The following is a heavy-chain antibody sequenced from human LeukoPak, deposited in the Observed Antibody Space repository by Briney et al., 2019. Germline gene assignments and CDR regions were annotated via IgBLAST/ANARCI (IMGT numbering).Heavy chain of an antibody. CDR3: AKNDYGDPR. Sequence: GGSLRFSCAASGFTFSSYGMHWVRQAPGKGLEWVAVISYDGSNKYYADSVKGRFTISRDNSKNTLYLQMNSLRAEDTAVYYCAKNDYGDPRWGQGTLVTVSS. D-gene: IGHD4-17*01. CDR1: GFTFSSYG. V-gene: IGHV3-30*18. CDR2: ISYDGSNK. J-gene: IGHJ4*02.